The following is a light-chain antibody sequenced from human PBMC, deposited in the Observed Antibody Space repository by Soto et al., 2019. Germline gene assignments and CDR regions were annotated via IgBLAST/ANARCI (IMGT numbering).Light chain of an antibody. CDR3: HKYNSAPFS. CDR2: AAS. J-gene: IGKJ3*01. Sequence: DIQMTQSPSSLSASVGDRVTITCRASQGISNYLAWYQQKPGKVPKLLIYAASTLHSGVPSRFSGSGSETDFTLTISSLQPQDVATYYCHKYNSAPFSFGPGTKVD. V-gene: IGKV1-27*01. CDR1: QGISNY.